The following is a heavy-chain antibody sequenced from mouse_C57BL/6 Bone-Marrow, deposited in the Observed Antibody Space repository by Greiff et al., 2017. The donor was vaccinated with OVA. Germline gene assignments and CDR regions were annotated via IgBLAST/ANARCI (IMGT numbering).Heavy chain of an antibody. J-gene: IGHJ4*01. CDR2: ISYDGSN. CDR3: ARDITTVVATGAMDY. Sequence: EVKLMESGPGLVKPSQSLSLTCSVTGYSITSGYYWNWIRQFPGNKLEWMGYISYDGSNNYNPSLKNRISITRDTSKNQFFLKLNSVTTEDTATYYCARDITTVVATGAMDYWGQGTSVTVSS. D-gene: IGHD1-1*01. CDR1: GYSITSGYY. V-gene: IGHV3-6*01.